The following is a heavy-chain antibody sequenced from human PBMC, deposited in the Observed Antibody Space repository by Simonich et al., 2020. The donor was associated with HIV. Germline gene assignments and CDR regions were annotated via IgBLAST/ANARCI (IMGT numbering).Heavy chain of an antibody. V-gene: IGHV4-34*01. Sequence: QVQLQQWGAGLLKPSETLSLICAVYGESLSGYYWSWIRQPPGKGLEWIGEINHRVRTNYNPSLKSRVTISVDTSKNQFSLKLSSVTAADTAVYYCASCGGDCYHFDYWGQGTLVTVSS. J-gene: IGHJ4*02. CDR1: GESLSGYY. CDR3: ASCGGDCYHFDY. CDR2: INHRVRT. D-gene: IGHD2-21*02.